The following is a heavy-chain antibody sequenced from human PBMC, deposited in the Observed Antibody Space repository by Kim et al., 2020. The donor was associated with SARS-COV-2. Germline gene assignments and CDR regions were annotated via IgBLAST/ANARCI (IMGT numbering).Heavy chain of an antibody. D-gene: IGHD6-19*01. CDR3: AKDLRPYSSGWFYGMAV. CDR2: ISYDGSNK. J-gene: IGHJ6*02. Sequence: GASLRLSCAASGFTFSSYGMHWVRQAPGKGLEWVAVISYDGSNKYYADSVKGRFTISRDNSKNTLYLQMNSLRAEDTAVYYCAKDLRPYSSGWFYGMAVWGQGTTVTVSS. V-gene: IGHV3-30*18. CDR1: GFTFSSYG.